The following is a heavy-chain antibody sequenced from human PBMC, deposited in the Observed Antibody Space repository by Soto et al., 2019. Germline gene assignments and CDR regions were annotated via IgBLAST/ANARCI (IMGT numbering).Heavy chain of an antibody. CDR3: ARHAASGSYHTDFDY. CDR1: GGSISSSSHY. J-gene: IGHJ4*02. D-gene: IGHD3-10*01. CDR2: IHYSGST. V-gene: IGHV4-39*01. Sequence: PSETLSLTCTVSGGSISSSSHYWCWILHPPTRGLEWIGSIHYSGSTYYSPSLKSRVTISVDTSKNQFSLKLNSVTAADTAVYYCARHAASGSYHTDFDYWGQGSLVTVSS.